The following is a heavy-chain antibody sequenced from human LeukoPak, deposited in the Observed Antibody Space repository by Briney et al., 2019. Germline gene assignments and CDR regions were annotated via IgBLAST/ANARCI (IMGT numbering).Heavy chain of an antibody. D-gene: IGHD3-10*01. J-gene: IGHJ4*02. Sequence: PGGSLRLSCAASGFTFSSYAMSWVRQAPGKGLEWVANIKQDGSEKYYVDSVKGRFTISRDNAKNSLYLQMNSLRAEDTAVYYCARDYKKLLWFGELYFDYWGQGILVTVSS. CDR2: IKQDGSEK. CDR1: GFTFSSYA. CDR3: ARDYKKLLWFGELYFDY. V-gene: IGHV3-7*01.